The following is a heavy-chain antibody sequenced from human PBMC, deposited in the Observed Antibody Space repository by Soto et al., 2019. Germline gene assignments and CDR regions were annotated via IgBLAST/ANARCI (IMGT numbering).Heavy chain of an antibody. Sequence: ASVKVSCKASGYTFTSYYMHWVRQAPGQGLEWMGIINPSGGSTSYAQKFQGRVTMTRDTSTSTVYMELSSLRSEDTAVYYCARDQRGGYDSLRGWYFDLWGRGTLVTVSS. D-gene: IGHD5-12*01. CDR2: INPSGGST. CDR3: ARDQRGGYDSLRGWYFDL. CDR1: GYTFTSYY. J-gene: IGHJ2*01. V-gene: IGHV1-46*01.